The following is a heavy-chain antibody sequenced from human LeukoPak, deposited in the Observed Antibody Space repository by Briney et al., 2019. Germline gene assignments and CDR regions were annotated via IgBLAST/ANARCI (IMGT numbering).Heavy chain of an antibody. J-gene: IGHJ4*02. V-gene: IGHV4-59*12. D-gene: IGHD3-10*01. CDR1: GGSISSYY. Sequence: SETLSLTCTVSGGSISSYYWSWIRQPPGKGLEWIGCIYYSGSTNYNPSLKSRVTISVDTSKSQFSLKLSSVTAADTAVYYCARLRGYYFGSGTHTGFDYWGQGTLVTVSS. CDR2: IYYSGST. CDR3: ARLRGYYFGSGTHTGFDY.